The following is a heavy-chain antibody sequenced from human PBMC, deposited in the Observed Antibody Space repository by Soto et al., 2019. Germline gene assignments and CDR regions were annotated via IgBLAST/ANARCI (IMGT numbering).Heavy chain of an antibody. CDR3: AAQAPAAIHYFDY. D-gene: IGHD2-2*01. Sequence: QVQLQESGPGLVKPSQTLSLTCTVSGGSISSGDYYWSWIRQPPGKGLEWIGYIYYSGSTYYNPSRKSRVTISVDTSKNQFSLKLSSVTAADTAVYYCAAQAPAAIHYFDYWGQGTLVTVSS. V-gene: IGHV4-30-4*01. J-gene: IGHJ4*02. CDR1: GGSISSGDYY. CDR2: IYYSGST.